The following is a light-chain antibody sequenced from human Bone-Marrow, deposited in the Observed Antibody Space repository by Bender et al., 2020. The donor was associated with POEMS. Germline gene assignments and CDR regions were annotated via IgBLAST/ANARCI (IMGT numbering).Light chain of an antibody. CDR1: SSKFGSYP. V-gene: IGLV1-44*01. J-gene: IGLJ3*02. CDR3: ATGADSLNGRV. Sequence: QSVLTQPPSASGTPGQRVTISCSGSSSKFGSYPVNWYQQLPGADPKLVLFNNSQRPSGVPDRCSGSNSGTSASLAISGLLSDDVADFYCATGADSLNGRVFGGGTKLTVL. CDR2: NNS.